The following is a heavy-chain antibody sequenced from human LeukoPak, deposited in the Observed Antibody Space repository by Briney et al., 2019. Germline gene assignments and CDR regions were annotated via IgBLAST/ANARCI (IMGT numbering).Heavy chain of an antibody. V-gene: IGHV5-51*01. CDR3: ARSPRFSGSYGSAFDI. J-gene: IGHJ3*02. CDR2: IYFGDSET. CDR1: GYNFPNYW. Sequence: AESLKISCKSSGYNFPNYWIGWVRQMPGKGLEWMGIIYFGDSETRYSPSFQGQVTISADKSISTAYLQWSSPKASDSALYYCARSPRFSGSYGSAFDIWGQGTMVTVSS. D-gene: IGHD1-26*01.